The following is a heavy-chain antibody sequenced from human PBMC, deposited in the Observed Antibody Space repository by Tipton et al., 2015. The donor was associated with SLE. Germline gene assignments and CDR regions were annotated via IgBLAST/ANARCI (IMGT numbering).Heavy chain of an antibody. V-gene: IGHV3-30*04. D-gene: IGHD3-10*01. CDR3: ARDGGLMVRGVHLDY. J-gene: IGHJ4*02. Sequence: QLVQSGGGVVQPGRSLRLSCAASGFTFTTYAMHWVRQAPGKGLEWVAVISYAGSNKYYADSVKGRFTISRDNSKNTLYLQMNSLRAEDTAVYYCARDGGLMVRGVHLDYWGQGTLVTVSS. CDR1: GFTFTTYA. CDR2: ISYAGSNK.